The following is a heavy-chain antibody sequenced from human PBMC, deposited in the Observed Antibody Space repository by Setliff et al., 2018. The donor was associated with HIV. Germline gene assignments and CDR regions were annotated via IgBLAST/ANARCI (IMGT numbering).Heavy chain of an antibody. CDR2: IKQDGSEK. CDR1: GFIFSTYW. J-gene: IGHJ6*02. V-gene: IGHV3-7*01. Sequence: GGSLRLSCAASGFIFSTYWMSWVRQAPGKGLEWVANIKQDGSEKYYVDSVKGRFTISRDNAKNSLYLQMNSLRAEDTAVYYCARGTQYYNFWSGPSEGMDVWGQGTTVTVSS. CDR3: ARGTQYYNFWSGPSEGMDV. D-gene: IGHD3-3*01.